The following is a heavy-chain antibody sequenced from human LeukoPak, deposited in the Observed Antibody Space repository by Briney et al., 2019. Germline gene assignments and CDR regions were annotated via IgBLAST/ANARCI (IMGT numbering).Heavy chain of an antibody. V-gene: IGHV3-21*01. J-gene: IGHJ4*02. D-gene: IGHD3-9*01. CDR2: ISSSSSYI. CDR3: ARDNDLLRYFDWPLDY. CDR1: GFTFTYVW. Sequence: TGGSLRLSCAASGFTFTYVWMNWVRQAPGKGLEWVSSISSSSSYIYYADSVKGRFTISRDNAKNSLYLQMNSLRAEDTAVYYCARDNDLLRYFDWPLDYWGQGTLVTVSS.